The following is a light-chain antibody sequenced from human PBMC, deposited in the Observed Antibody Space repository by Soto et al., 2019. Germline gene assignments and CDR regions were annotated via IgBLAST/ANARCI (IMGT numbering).Light chain of an antibody. J-gene: IGKJ1*01. V-gene: IGKV3-20*01. CDR1: QSVSSSY. CDR3: QHYGTSPKT. Sequence: DIVLTQSPGTLSLSPGEIANLSCRASQSVSSSYLAWDHQKPGQAPRLLIYGASTRATGIPDRFSGSGSWTDFILTINRLEPEDCAVYYCQHYGTSPKTFGQGTKVEI. CDR2: GAS.